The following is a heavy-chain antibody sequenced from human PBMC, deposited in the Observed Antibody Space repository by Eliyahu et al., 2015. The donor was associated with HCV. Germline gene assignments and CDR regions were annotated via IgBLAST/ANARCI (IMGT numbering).Heavy chain of an antibody. J-gene: IGHJ3*02. CDR2: ISSSSSYI. V-gene: IGHV3-21*01. Sequence: EVQLVESGGGLVKPGGSLRLSCAASGFTFXSYSXNWVRQGPGKGLEWVSSISSSSSYIYYADSVKGRFTISRDNAKNSLYLQMNSLRAEDTAVYYCARIYDSSGFRDNDAFDIWGQGTMVTVSS. CDR3: ARIYDSSGFRDNDAFDI. D-gene: IGHD3-22*01. CDR1: GFTFXSYS.